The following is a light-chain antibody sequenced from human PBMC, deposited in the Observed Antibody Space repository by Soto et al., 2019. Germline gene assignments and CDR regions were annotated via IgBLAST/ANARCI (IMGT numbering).Light chain of an antibody. CDR3: QQYGSSTGVT. V-gene: IGKV3-20*01. Sequence: ETVLTQSPGTLSLSPGESATLSCRASQTVSSKYLSWYQQKPGQAPRLLIYGTSSRATGIPDRFSGSGSGTDFTLTISILEPEDCAVYYCQQYGSSTGVTFGPGTKVNIK. J-gene: IGKJ3*01. CDR2: GTS. CDR1: QTVSSKY.